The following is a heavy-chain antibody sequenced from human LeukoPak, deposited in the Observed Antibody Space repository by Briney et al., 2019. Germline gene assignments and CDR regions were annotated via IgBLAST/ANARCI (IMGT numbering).Heavy chain of an antibody. CDR1: GASFSSFY. D-gene: IGHD4-17*01. CDR2: IYYSGST. Sequence: SETLSLTCTFSGASFSSFYWTWLRQPPGKGLEWIGYIYYSGSTSYNPSLKSRVAISVDTSKNQFSLKLRSVTAADTAVYYCSRPYGEPLYWGQGTLVTVSS. V-gene: IGHV4-59*01. J-gene: IGHJ4*02. CDR3: SRPYGEPLY.